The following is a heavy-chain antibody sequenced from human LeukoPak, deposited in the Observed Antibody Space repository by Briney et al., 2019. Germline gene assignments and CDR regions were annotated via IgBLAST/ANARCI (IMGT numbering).Heavy chain of an antibody. D-gene: IGHD2/OR15-2a*01. Sequence: GGSLRLSCAASGFIFNNYWMTWVRRALGKGLEWVATIKQDGSETYYVDSVKGRFTISRDDARNTVYLQINSLRAEDTAVYYCARDSTYTMDLWGRGTTVTVSS. V-gene: IGHV3-7*01. CDR2: IKQDGSET. CDR3: ARDSTYTMDL. J-gene: IGHJ6*02. CDR1: GFIFNNYW.